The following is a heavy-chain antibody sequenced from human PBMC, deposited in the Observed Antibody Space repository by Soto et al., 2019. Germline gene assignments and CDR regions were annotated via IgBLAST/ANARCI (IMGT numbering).Heavy chain of an antibody. CDR2: IGTAGDT. CDR1: GFTFSSYD. D-gene: IGHD6-13*01. J-gene: IGHJ4*02. CDR3: AREGPSGYSSSWYQDLDY. Sequence: GGSLRLSCAASGFTFSSYDMHWVRQATGKGLEWVSAIGTAGDTYYPGSVKGRFTISRENAKNSLYLQMNSLRAGDTAVYYCAREGPSGYSSSWYQDLDYWGQGTLVTVSS. V-gene: IGHV3-13*01.